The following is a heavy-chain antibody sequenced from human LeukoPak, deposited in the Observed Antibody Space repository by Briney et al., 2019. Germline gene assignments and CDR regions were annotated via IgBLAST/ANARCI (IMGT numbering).Heavy chain of an antibody. J-gene: IGHJ6*02. Sequence: GGSLRLSCAASGFTFSSNYMSWVRQAPGKGLEWVSVIYSGGSTYYADSVRGRFTISRDNSKNTLYLQMNSLRAEDTAVYYCARERVVGVYPINYYYYGMDVWGQGTTVTVSS. D-gene: IGHD1-26*01. CDR3: ARERVVGVYPINYYYYGMDV. CDR2: IYSGGST. CDR1: GFTFSSNY. V-gene: IGHV3-53*01.